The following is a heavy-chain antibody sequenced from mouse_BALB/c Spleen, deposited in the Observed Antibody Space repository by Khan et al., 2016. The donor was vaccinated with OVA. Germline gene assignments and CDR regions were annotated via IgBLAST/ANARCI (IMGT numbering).Heavy chain of an antibody. CDR3: ATSYFYGDYFDY. Sequence: LVQSGGSRKLSCAAFGFTFTSYGMHWIRQAPEKGLEWVAYISSDSNTIYYADTVKGRFTISRDNPNNTLFLQMTSLRSGDTAMYFCATSYFYGDYFDYWGQGTTLTVSS. CDR2: ISSDSNTI. CDR1: GFTFTSYG. V-gene: IGHV5-17*02. J-gene: IGHJ2*01. D-gene: IGHD1-1*01.